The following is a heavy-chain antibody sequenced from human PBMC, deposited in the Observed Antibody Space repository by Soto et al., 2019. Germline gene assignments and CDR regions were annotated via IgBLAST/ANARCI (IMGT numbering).Heavy chain of an antibody. V-gene: IGHV1-69*01. CDR1: GGTFSSYA. Sequence: QVQLVQSGAEVKKPGSSVKVSCTASGGTFSSYAISWVRQAPGQGLEWMGGIIPIFGTANYAQKFQGRVTITADESTSTAYMELSSLRSEDTAVYYCARAPTYYYDSSGYYPFDYWGQGTLVTVSS. D-gene: IGHD3-22*01. CDR2: IIPIFGTA. J-gene: IGHJ4*02. CDR3: ARAPTYYYDSSGYYPFDY.